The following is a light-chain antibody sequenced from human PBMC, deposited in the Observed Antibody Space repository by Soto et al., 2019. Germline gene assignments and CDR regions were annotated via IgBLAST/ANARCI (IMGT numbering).Light chain of an antibody. CDR2: GAS. J-gene: IGKJ5*01. CDR1: QSVTTR. CDR3: QQYGGSPIT. V-gene: IGKV3-20*01. Sequence: IVFTQSPGTLSLSPGERVTLSCRASQSVTTRLAWYQHKPGQAPRLLMSGASSRASGVPVRFSGSGSGTDFTLTISRLEPEDFALYYCQQYGGSPITFGLGTDWRL.